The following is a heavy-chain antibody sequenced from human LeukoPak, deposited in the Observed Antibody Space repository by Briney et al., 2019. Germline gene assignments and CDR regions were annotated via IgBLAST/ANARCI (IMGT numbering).Heavy chain of an antibody. CDR1: GGSISSGGYY. CDR3: ARGYCSGGSCYPGAFDYGMDV. D-gene: IGHD2-15*01. Sequence: SETLSLTCTVSGGSISSGGYYWSWIRQHPGKGLEWIGYIYYSGSTYYNPSLKSRVTISVDTYKNQFSLKLSSVTAADTAVYYCARGYCSGGSCYPGAFDYGMDVWGQGTTVTVSS. V-gene: IGHV4-31*03. CDR2: IYYSGST. J-gene: IGHJ6*02.